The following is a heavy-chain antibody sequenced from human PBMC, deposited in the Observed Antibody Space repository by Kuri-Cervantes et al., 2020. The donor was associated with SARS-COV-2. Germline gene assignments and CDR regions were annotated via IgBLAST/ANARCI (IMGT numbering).Heavy chain of an antibody. CDR2: IYSGGST. CDR1: GFTVSSNY. J-gene: IGHJ3*02. D-gene: IGHD2-8*02. Sequence: GGSLRLSCAASGFTVSSNYMSWVRQAPGKGLEWVSVIYSGGSTYYADSVKGRFTISRDNAKNSLYLQMNSLRAEDTAVYYCARGQITGGDAFDIWGQGTKVTVSS. V-gene: IGHV3-53*01. CDR3: ARGQITGGDAFDI.